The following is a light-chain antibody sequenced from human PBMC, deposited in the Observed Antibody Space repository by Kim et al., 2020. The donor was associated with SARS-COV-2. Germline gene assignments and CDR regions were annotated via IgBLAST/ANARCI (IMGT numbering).Light chain of an antibody. Sequence: GDTVTITCRASQNINAKLAWYQQNPGKAPKLLIYYASNLERGVPSRFGGSGSGTEFTLTISCLQPDDFATYYCQQHYVYSRTFGQGTKVDIK. CDR3: QQHYVYSRT. V-gene: IGKV1-5*03. CDR1: QNINAK. J-gene: IGKJ1*01. CDR2: YAS.